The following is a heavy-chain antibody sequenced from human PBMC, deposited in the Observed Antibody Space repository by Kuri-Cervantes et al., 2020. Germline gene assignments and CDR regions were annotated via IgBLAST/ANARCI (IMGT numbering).Heavy chain of an antibody. CDR3: ARARRYSSGPPWGH. D-gene: IGHD6-19*01. J-gene: IGHJ1*01. Sequence: GESLKISCAASGFTFDDYTMHWVRQAPGKGLEWVSLISWDGGSTYYADSVKGRFTISRDNAKNSLYLQVNSLRVEDTAVYYCARARRYSSGPPWGHWGQGTLVTVSS. CDR1: GFTFDDYT. V-gene: IGHV3-43*01. CDR2: ISWDGGST.